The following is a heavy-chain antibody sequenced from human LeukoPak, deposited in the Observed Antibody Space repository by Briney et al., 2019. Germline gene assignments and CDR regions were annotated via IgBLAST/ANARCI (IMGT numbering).Heavy chain of an antibody. CDR3: ARERQLVRWFDP. J-gene: IGHJ5*02. V-gene: IGHV1-2*06. CDR2: INPNSGGT. CDR1: GYTFTGYY. Sequence: GASVKVSRKASGYTFTGYYMHWVRQAPGQGLEWMGRINPNSGGTNYAQKFQGRVTMTRDTSISTAYMELSRLRSDDTAVYYCARERQLVRWFDPWGQGTLVTVSS. D-gene: IGHD6-13*01.